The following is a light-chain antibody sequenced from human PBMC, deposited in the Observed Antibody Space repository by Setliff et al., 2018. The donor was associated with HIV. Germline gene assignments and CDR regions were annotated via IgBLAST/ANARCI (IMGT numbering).Light chain of an antibody. V-gene: IGLV2-14*01. J-gene: IGLJ2*01. CDR3: CSYAGTYTL. CDR2: DVS. Sequence: QSVLTQPASVSGSPGQSITISCTGTSSDVADYNYVSWYQQHPGKAPKLMIYDVSNRPSGVSDRFSGSKSGNTASLTISGLQAEDEADYFCCSYAGTYTLFGGGTKVTVL. CDR1: SSDVADYNY.